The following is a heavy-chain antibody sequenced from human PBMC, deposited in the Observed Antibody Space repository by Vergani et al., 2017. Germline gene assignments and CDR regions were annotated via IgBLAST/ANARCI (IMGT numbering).Heavy chain of an antibody. CDR1: GGSFSGYY. D-gene: IGHD6-13*01. CDR2: INHSGST. CDR3: ARGVYSSSWYGGVFDY. J-gene: IGHJ4*02. Sequence: QVQLQQWGAGLLKPSETLSLTCAVYGGSFSGYYWSWIRQPPGKGLEWIGEINHSGSTNYNPSLKSRVTISVDTSKNQFSLKLSSVTAADTAVYYWARGVYSSSWYGGVFDYWGQGTLVTVSS. V-gene: IGHV4-34*01.